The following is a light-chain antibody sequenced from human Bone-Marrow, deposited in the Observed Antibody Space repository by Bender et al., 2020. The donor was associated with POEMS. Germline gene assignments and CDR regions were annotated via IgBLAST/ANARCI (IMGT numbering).Light chain of an antibody. CDR1: SSNIGAHA. CDR3: ASWDDSLTWL. Sequence: QSVLTQPPSASGTPGQRVTISCSGGSSNIGAHAVNWYQHLPGTAPKLLIYSSHRRPSEVPDRFSGSRSGTSASLAISGLQSEDEADYYCASWDDSLTWLFVGGTKLTVL. CDR2: SSH. V-gene: IGLV1-44*01. J-gene: IGLJ3*02.